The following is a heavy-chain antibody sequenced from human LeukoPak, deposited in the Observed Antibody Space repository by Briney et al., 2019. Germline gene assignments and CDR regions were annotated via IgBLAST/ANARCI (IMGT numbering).Heavy chain of an antibody. V-gene: IGHV3-48*01. CDR3: AKDGGSSWYGAFDI. CDR1: GFTFSSSS. J-gene: IGHJ3*02. CDR2: ISSSSNTI. Sequence: GGSLRLSCAASGFTFSSSSMNWVRQAPGKGLEWISYISSSSNTIYYADFVKGRFTISRDNAKNSVYLQMNSLRAEDTAVYYCAKDGGSSWYGAFDIWGQGTMVTVSS. D-gene: IGHD6-13*01.